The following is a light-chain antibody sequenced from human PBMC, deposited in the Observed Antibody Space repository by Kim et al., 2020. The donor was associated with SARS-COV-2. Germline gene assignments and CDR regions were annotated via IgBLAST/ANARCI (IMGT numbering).Light chain of an antibody. J-gene: IGKJ2*01. CDR1: QSVTGNY. CDR3: QQYGSSPLYS. V-gene: IGKV3-20*01. CDR2: DAP. Sequence: SPGERATLSCSASQSVTGNYLAWYQHKPGQPPRLLIHDAPNRATGIPDRFSGSGSGTDFTLIISRLEPEDFAVYYCQQYGSSPLYSFGQGTKLEI.